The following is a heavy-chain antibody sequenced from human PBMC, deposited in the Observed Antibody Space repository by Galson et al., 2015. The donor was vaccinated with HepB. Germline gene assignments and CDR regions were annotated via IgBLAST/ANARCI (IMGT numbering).Heavy chain of an antibody. CDR2: ITGGXERT. Sequence: SLRLSCATSGFRFTKYSMSWVRQAPGKGLPWVSAITGGXERTYYADSVKGRFTTSRDSXRNTVFLLMTSLXVXXXAVYYCAKVXILGATPHYFDYLGQGTLV. V-gene: IGHV3-23*01. CDR3: AKVXILGATPHYFDY. D-gene: IGHD3-16*01. J-gene: IGHJ4*02. CDR1: GFRFTKYS.